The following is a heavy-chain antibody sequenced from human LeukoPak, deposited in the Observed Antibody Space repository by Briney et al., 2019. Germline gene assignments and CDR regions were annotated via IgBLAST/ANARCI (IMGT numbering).Heavy chain of an antibody. Sequence: PGGSLRLSCAASGFTFSGHTMHWVRQPPGKGLEWVAVTSYDESTRSYAGSVKGRFTISRDNSKNTLYLQMNSLRAEDTAIYYCARELRTTINLDSWGQGTLVTVSS. V-gene: IGHV3-30-3*01. CDR3: ARELRTTINLDS. CDR1: GFTFSGHT. D-gene: IGHD4-11*01. J-gene: IGHJ4*02. CDR2: TSYDESTR.